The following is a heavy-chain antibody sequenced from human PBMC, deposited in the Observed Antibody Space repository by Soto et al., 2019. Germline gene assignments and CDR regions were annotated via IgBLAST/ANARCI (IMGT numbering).Heavy chain of an antibody. V-gene: IGHV3-48*02. CDR2: ITSSTSTI. Sequence: EVQLVESGEGLVQPGGSLRLSSAASGFTFTSNSMNWVREAPGKGLEWISYITSSTSTIYYADSVKGRFTISRDNAKNSLYLQMNSLRDDDTAVYYCARGRVGTAYFEYWGQGTLVTVSS. CDR3: ARGRVGTAYFEY. J-gene: IGHJ4*02. D-gene: IGHD2-21*02. CDR1: GFTFTSNS.